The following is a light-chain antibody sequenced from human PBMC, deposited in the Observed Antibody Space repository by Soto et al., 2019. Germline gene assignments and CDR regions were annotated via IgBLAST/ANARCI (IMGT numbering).Light chain of an antibody. V-gene: IGKV3-11*01. J-gene: IGKJ1*01. CDR2: DTS. CDR3: QQRDSWPRT. CDR1: QRISRS. Sequence: EIVLTQSPGTLSLSPGERATLSCRASQRISRSLAWYQHKPGQAPRLLIFDTSNRATGIPARFSGSGSGTDFTLTISSLEPEDFAIYYCQQRDSWPRTFGQGTKVEIK.